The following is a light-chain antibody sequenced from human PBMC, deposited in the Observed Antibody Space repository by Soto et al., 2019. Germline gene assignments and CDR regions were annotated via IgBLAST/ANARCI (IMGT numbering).Light chain of an antibody. Sequence: QSALTQPASVSESPGQSITISCTGTSRDVGFYSYVSWYQHHPGNAHKLLIYDVANRPSGVSNRFSGSKSDNTAYLSISGLQAEDEADYYCSSYTRSGTPVFGGGTKVTVL. CDR3: SSYTRSGTPV. CDR1: SRDVGFYSY. CDR2: DVA. V-gene: IGLV2-14*03. J-gene: IGLJ3*02.